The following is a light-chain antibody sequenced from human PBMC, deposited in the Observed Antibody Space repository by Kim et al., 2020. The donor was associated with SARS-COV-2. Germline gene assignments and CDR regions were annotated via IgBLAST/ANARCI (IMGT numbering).Light chain of an antibody. Sequence: DIQMTQSPSSVSASVGDRVTITCRASQDIRSRLTWYQQKPGETPKLLFYTASTLQSGVPSRFSGSGSGADFTLTISSLQPEDFATYYWQQAYNSPYTFGQGTKLEI. CDR3: QQAYNSPYT. V-gene: IGKV1-12*01. CDR2: TAS. J-gene: IGKJ2*01. CDR1: QDIRSR.